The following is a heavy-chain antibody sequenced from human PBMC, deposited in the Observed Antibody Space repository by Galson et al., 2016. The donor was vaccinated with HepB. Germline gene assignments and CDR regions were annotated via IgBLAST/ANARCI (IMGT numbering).Heavy chain of an antibody. Sequence: SLRLSCAASGFTFSNYGIHWVRQAPGKGLEWVAAISFDGSNPSYGAFVKVRFPLSRDHSPNTLFLQMNSLRAEDTAVYYCAKDVVVAASYHYYYYDMDVWGQGTTVTVSS. J-gene: IGHJ6*02. CDR2: ISFDGSNP. D-gene: IGHD2-15*01. V-gene: IGHV3-30*18. CDR3: AKDVVVAASYHYYYYDMDV. CDR1: GFTFSNYG.